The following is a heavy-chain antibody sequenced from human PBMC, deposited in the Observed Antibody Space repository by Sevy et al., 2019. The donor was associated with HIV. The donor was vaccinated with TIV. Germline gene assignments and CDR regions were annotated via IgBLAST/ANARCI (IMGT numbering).Heavy chain of an antibody. J-gene: IGHJ4*02. CDR2: ISSDGSST. D-gene: IGHD1-1*01. Sequence: GGSLRLSCAASGFTFSIYWMHWVRHAPGKGLVWVSRISSDGSSTTYADSVRGRFTISRDNAKNTLYLQMNSLRAEDTAVYYCARDGRGPRDFDYWGQGTLVTVSS. CDR1: GFTFSIYW. CDR3: ARDGRGPRDFDY. V-gene: IGHV3-74*01.